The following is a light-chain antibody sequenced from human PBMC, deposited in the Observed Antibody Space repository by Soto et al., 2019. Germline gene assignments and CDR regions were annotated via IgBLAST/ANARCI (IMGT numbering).Light chain of an antibody. CDR2: DTS. CDR3: QQYNSYSWT. Sequence: GDRVTVTCRARPSISSRLAWYQQKPGKAPKFLIYDTSNLESGVPSRFSGSGSGTEFTLTISSLQPEDFATYYCQQYNSYSWTFGQGTKVDIK. V-gene: IGKV1-5*01. J-gene: IGKJ1*01. CDR1: PSISSR.